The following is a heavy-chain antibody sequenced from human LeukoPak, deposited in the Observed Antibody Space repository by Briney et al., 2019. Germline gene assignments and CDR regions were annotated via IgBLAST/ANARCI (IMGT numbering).Heavy chain of an antibody. Sequence: GGSLRLSCAASGFTFRSYGMHWVRQAPGKGLEWVAVISYDGSNKYYADSVKGRFTISRDNSKNTLYLQMNSLRAEDTAVYYCAKGLISYDSSGYYYGMDVWGQGTTVTVSS. CDR2: ISYDGSNK. D-gene: IGHD3-22*01. CDR3: AKGLISYDSSGYYYGMDV. V-gene: IGHV3-30*18. CDR1: GFTFRSYG. J-gene: IGHJ6*02.